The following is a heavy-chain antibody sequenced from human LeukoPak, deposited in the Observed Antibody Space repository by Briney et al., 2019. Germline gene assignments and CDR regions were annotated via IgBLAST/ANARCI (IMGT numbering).Heavy chain of an antibody. CDR3: ARVQWSFAFDI. Sequence: PGGSLRLSCAASGFTFSSYSMNWVRQAPGKGLEWVSYIRSSSSTIFYADSVKGRFTISRDNAMDSLYLQMNSLRAEDTATYYCARVQWSFAFDIWGQGTMVTVSS. V-gene: IGHV3-48*01. J-gene: IGHJ3*02. CDR2: IRSSSSTI. CDR1: GFTFSSYS. D-gene: IGHD2-15*01.